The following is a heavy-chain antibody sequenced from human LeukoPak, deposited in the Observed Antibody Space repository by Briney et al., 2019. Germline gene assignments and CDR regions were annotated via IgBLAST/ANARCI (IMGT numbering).Heavy chain of an antibody. D-gene: IGHD1-26*01. V-gene: IGHV3-23*01. Sequence: GGSLRLSCAASGFTFSSYVMSWVRQAPGKGLEWVSGISGGGGSTYYADSVKGRFTVSRDNSKNTLYLQVNSLRAEDTAVYYCARKFGSYYSDHWGQGTLVTVSS. CDR1: GFTFSSYV. CDR3: ARKFGSYYSDH. J-gene: IGHJ4*02. CDR2: ISGGGGST.